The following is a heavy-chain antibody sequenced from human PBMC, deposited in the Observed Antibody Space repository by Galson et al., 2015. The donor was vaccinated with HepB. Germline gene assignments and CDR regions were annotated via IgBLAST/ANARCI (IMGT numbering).Heavy chain of an antibody. D-gene: IGHD2-8*02. CDR3: TTDVYYSTYWSWLDP. V-gene: IGHV3-15*01. Sequence: SLRLSCAASGFPFNNAWMTWVRQAPGRGLEWVGRIKSKTDGETTDYAAPVKGRFTISRDDSKNSPYLQMNSLKTEDTAGYYCTTDVYYSTYWSWLDPWGQGTLVTVSS. J-gene: IGHJ5*02. CDR2: IKSKTDGETT. CDR1: GFPFNNAW.